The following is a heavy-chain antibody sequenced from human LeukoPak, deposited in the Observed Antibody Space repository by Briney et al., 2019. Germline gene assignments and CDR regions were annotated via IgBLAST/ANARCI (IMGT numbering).Heavy chain of an antibody. D-gene: IGHD5-18*01. V-gene: IGHV3-7*01. J-gene: IGHJ4*02. CDR2: IKQDGSEK. CDR3: AKEKSGYGYLYYFDY. Sequence: GGSLRLSCAASGFTFSSYWMSWVRQAPGKGLEWVANIKQDGSEKYYVDSVKGRFTISRDNAKNSLYLQMNSLRAEDTAVYYCAKEKSGYGYLYYFDYWGQGTLVTVSS. CDR1: GFTFSSYW.